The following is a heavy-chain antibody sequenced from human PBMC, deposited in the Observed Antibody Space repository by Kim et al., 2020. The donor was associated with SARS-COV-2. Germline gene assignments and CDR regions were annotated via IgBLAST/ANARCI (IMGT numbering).Heavy chain of an antibody. CDR3: ASDGRLDYNFWSGFRAGGLFVH. Sequence: GGSLRLSCEASGSNFRSYGMHWVRQAPGKGLESVAVIWYDGSHTYYADSVKGRFTISRDNSKNTLYLQMNSLRAEDTAVYYCASDGRLDYNFWSGFRAGGLFVHWGQGTLVTVSS. CDR1: GSNFRSYG. J-gene: IGHJ4*02. CDR2: IWYDGSHT. V-gene: IGHV3-33*01. D-gene: IGHD3-3*01.